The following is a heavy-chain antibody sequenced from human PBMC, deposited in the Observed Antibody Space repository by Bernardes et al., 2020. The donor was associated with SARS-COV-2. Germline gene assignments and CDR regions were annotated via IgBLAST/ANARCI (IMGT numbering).Heavy chain of an antibody. J-gene: IGHJ4*02. D-gene: IGHD4-17*01. CDR3: SRVDYGGNSPSFDY. V-gene: IGHV1-2*02. CDR1: GYTFTGYY. CDR2: INPNSGGT. Sequence: ASVKVSCKASGYTFTGYYMHWVRQAPGQGLEWMGWINPNSGGTYYAQKFQGRVTMTRGTSISTAYMELSRLRSDDTAVYYCSRVDYGGNSPSFDYWGQGTLVTISS.